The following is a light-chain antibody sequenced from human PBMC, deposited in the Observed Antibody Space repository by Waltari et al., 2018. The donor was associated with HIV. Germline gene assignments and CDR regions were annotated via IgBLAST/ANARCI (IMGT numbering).Light chain of an antibody. V-gene: IGKV3-15*01. Sequence: IFMTQSPVNVSFSPGERASFTCRASQSIGTDLAWYQYRPGQAPRLLIYDASTRAPGIAVRFSASGSGTDFTLFISGLHSEDCATYSCQQYHNWPPLTFGPGTKMEIK. J-gene: IGKJ3*01. CDR2: DAS. CDR1: QSIGTD. CDR3: QQYHNWPPLT.